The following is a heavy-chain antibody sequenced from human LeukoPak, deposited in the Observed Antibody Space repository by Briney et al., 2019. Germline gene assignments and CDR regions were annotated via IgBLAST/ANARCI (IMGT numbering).Heavy chain of an antibody. J-gene: IGHJ3*02. CDR1: GGSISSSSYY. Sequence: SETLSLTCTVSGGSISSSSYYWGWIRQPPGKGLEWIGSIYYSGSTYYNPSLKSRVTISVDTSKNQFSLKLSSVTAADTAVYYCARVGSITIFGVTSHAFDIWGQGTMVTVSS. CDR2: IYYSGST. V-gene: IGHV4-39*01. D-gene: IGHD3-3*01. CDR3: ARVGSITIFGVTSHAFDI.